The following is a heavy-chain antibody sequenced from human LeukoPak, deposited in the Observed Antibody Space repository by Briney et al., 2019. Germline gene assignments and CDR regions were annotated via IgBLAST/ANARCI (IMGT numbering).Heavy chain of an antibody. J-gene: IGHJ4*02. V-gene: IGHV3-48*02. CDR1: GFSFSTYS. D-gene: IGHD6-13*01. CDR2: ISGSSGTI. Sequence: GGSLRLSCAASGFSFSTYSMNWVRQAPGKGLEWVSYISGSSGTISYADSVKGRFTISRDNAKNSLYLQMNSLRDEDTAIYYCARVGSSWLNFDHWGQGTLVTVSS. CDR3: ARVGSSWLNFDH.